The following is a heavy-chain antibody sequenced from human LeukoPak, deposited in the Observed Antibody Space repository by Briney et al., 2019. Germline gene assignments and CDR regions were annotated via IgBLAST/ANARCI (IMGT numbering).Heavy chain of an antibody. D-gene: IGHD2-8*02. CDR2: INPDAGRT. V-gene: IGHV1-46*01. Sequence: ASVKVSCKASGDTLTTHYMHWVRQAPGKGLEWMGIINPDAGRTDSAQRFLGRLAMTRDMSTTTVYMELKSLTSEDTAVYYCARDFSLVVGDAFDIWGQGTMVTVSS. J-gene: IGHJ3*02. CDR1: GDTLTTHY. CDR3: ARDFSLVVGDAFDI.